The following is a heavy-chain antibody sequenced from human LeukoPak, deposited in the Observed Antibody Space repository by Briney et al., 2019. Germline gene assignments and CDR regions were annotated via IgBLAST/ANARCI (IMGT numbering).Heavy chain of an antibody. D-gene: IGHD4-17*01. Sequence: GESLKISCKGSGYSFTSYWIGWVRQTPGKGLEWMGIIYPGDSDTRYSPSFQGQVTISADKSISTAYLQWSSLKASDTAMYYCARQDYGDYVFSRYFQHWGQGTLVTVSS. CDR1: GYSFTSYW. V-gene: IGHV5-51*01. J-gene: IGHJ1*01. CDR2: IYPGDSDT. CDR3: ARQDYGDYVFSRYFQH.